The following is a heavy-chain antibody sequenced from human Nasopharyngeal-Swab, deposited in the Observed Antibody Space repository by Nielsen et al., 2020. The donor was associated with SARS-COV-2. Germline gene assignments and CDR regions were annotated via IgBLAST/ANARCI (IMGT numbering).Heavy chain of an antibody. J-gene: IGHJ4*02. CDR2: IYYSGST. Sequence: SEILSLTCTVSGGSISSGDYYWSWIRQPPGKGLEWIGYIYYSGSTYYNPSLKSRVTISVDTSKNQFSLKLSSVTAADTAVYYCASSSVVVPAATIDYWGQGTLVTVSS. CDR3: ASSSVVVPAATIDY. V-gene: IGHV4-30-4*01. D-gene: IGHD2-2*01. CDR1: GGSISSGDYY.